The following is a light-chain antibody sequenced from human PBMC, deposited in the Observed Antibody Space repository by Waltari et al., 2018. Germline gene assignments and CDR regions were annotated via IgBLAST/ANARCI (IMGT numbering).Light chain of an antibody. CDR1: QSVESSC. J-gene: IGKJ1*01. Sequence: RASQSVESSCLRWYQHKSGHAPRLLIYGRSRRAAGVPARFSGSGSGTDFTLTMSGLEAEDFAVYYCQQFDGAPWAFGQGTAVEMK. CDR3: QQFDGAPWA. V-gene: IGKV3-20*01. CDR2: GRS.